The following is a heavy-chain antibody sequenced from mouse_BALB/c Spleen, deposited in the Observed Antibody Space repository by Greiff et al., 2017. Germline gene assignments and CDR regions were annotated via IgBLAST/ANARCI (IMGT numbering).Heavy chain of an antibody. J-gene: IGHJ3*01. CDR3: ATLLGWFAY. CDR2: INPSTGYT. D-gene: IGHD1-1*01. CDR1: GYTFTSYW. V-gene: IGHV1-7*01. Sequence: QVQLQQSGAELAKPGASVKMSCKASGYTFTSYWMHWVKQRPGQGLEWIGYINPSTGYTEYNQKFKDKATLTADKSSSTAYMQLSSLTSEDSAVYYCATLLGWFAYWGQGTLVTVSA.